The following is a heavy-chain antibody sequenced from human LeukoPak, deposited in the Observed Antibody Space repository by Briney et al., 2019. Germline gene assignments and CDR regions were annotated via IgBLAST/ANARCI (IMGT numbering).Heavy chain of an antibody. D-gene: IGHD6-13*01. CDR3: ATVVPSGYSDY. J-gene: IGHJ4*02. V-gene: IGHV4-59*01. CDR2: IYYTGSI. CDR1: GGSISSYY. Sequence: SETLSLTCTVSGGSISSYYWSWIRQPPGKGLEWIGYIYYTGSINYNPSLKSRLTISVDTSKNQFSPKLSSVTAADTALYYCATVVPSGYSDYWGQGTLVTVSS.